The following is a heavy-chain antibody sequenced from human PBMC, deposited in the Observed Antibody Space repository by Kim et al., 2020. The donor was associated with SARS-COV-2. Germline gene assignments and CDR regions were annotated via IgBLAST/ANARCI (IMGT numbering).Heavy chain of an antibody. J-gene: IGHJ6*02. D-gene: IGHD3-3*01. Sequence: ANYAQKCQSRVTITADESTSAAYMELSSLRSEDTAVYCCARVFPGYGMDVWGQGTTVTVSS. V-gene: IGHV1-69*01. CDR3: ARVFPGYGMDV. CDR2: A.